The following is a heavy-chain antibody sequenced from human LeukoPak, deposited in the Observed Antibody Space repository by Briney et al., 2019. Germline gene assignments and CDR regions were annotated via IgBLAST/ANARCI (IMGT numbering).Heavy chain of an antibody. D-gene: IGHD3-3*01. CDR3: ARWSGDYSFDY. J-gene: IGHJ4*02. CDR2: IHTSGST. CDR1: GGSIGTYY. Sequence: KPSETLSLTCTVSGGSIGTYYWSWIRQPAGKGLEWIGRIHTSGSTNSNPSLKSRVTMSVDTSKNQFSLKLSSVTAADTAVYYCARWSGDYSFDYWGRGTLVTVSS. V-gene: IGHV4-4*07.